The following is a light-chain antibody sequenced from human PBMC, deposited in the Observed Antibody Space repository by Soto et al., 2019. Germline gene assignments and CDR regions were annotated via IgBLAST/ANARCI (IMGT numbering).Light chain of an antibody. CDR3: QTYASSLSAL. Sequence: QSVLTQPPSVSGAPGQRVTISCTGSSSNIGAGYDVHWYQQLPGTAPKLLIYGNSNRPSGVPDRFSGPKSGTSASLAITGLQSEDEADYYCQTYASSLSALFGGGTKLTVL. CDR2: GNS. CDR1: SSNIGAGYD. J-gene: IGLJ3*02. V-gene: IGLV1-40*01.